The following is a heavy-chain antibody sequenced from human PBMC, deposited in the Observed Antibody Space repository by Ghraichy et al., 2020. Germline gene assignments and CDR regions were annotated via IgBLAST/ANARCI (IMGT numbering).Heavy chain of an antibody. CDR2: ISPGNGNT. J-gene: IGHJ6*03. CDR3: ARSFIRGLRNYYYYIDV. CDR1: GYTFTSYA. Sequence: ASVKVSCKASGYTFTSYAMHWVRQAPGQRLEWMGWISPGNGNTKYSQKFQGRVTITRDTSASTAYMEVSSLRSEDTAVYYCARSFIRGLRNYYYYIDVWGKGTTVTVSS. D-gene: IGHD4-23*01. V-gene: IGHV1-3*01.